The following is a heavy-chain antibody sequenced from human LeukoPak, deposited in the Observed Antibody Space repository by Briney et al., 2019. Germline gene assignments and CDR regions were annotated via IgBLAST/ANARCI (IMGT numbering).Heavy chain of an antibody. CDR3: ARSIVPAATFDY. CDR1: GFTVSSNY. J-gene: IGHJ4*02. D-gene: IGHD2-2*01. V-gene: IGHV3-66*01. Sequence: GGSLRLSCAASGFTVSSNYMSWVRQAPGKGLEWVSVIYSGGSTYYADSMKGRFTISRDNSKNTLYLQMNSLRAEDTAVYYCARSIVPAATFDYWGQGTLVTVSS. CDR2: IYSGGST.